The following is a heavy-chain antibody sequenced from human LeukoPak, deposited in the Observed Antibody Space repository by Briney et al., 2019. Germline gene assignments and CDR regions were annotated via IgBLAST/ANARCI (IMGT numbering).Heavy chain of an antibody. Sequence: GGSLRLSCAASGFTFRSYVMNWVRQAPGKGREWGSAIRGGGDSTYYADSVKGRFTISRDNSKNTLYLQMNSLRAGDAHAYHGAGRSGMATIKDYWGQGTLVTVSS. V-gene: IGHV3-23*01. CDR2: IRGGGDST. CDR1: GFTFRSYV. J-gene: IGHJ4*02. CDR3: AGRSGMATIKDY. D-gene: IGHD5-24*01.